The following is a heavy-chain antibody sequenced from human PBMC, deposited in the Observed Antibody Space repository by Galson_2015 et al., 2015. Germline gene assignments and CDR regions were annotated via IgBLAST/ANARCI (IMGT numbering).Heavy chain of an antibody. CDR1: GYTFTSYG. Sequence: SVKVSCKASGYTFTSYGISWVRQAPGQGLEWMGWISGYNGNTYYAQNFQGRVTMTTDTSTSTAYMELRSLRSDDTAVYYCARGRGFIFDFWGQGTLVTVSS. CDR3: ARGRGFIFDF. D-gene: IGHD3-10*01. J-gene: IGHJ4*02. CDR2: ISGYNGNT. V-gene: IGHV1-18*01.